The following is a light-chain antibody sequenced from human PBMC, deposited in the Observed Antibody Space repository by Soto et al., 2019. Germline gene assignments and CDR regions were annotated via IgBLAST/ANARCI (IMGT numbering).Light chain of an antibody. CDR1: QSVSSSY. Sequence: EIVLTQSPGTLSLSPGERATLSCRASQSVSSSYLAWYQQKPGQAPRLLIYGACSRATGIPDRFSGSGSGTDFTLTISRLEPEDFAVYYCQQYGSSSLVTFGPGTKVDIK. CDR2: GAC. CDR3: QQYGSSSLVT. V-gene: IGKV3-20*01. J-gene: IGKJ3*01.